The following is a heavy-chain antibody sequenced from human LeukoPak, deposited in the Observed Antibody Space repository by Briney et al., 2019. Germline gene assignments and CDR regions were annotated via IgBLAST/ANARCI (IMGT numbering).Heavy chain of an antibody. Sequence: GASVKVSCKASGYNFTGNYMHWVRQAPGQGLEWMGWINSNSGVTKYAQKFQGRITMTRDTSIRTGYMELRSLISDDTAMYYCARSPVNWGRGTLVTVSS. CDR2: INSNSGVT. V-gene: IGHV1-2*02. CDR3: ARSPVN. J-gene: IGHJ4*02. CDR1: GYNFTGNY.